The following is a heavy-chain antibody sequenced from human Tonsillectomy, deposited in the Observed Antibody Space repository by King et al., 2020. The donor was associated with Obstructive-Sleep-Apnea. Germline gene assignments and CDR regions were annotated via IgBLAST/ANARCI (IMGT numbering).Heavy chain of an antibody. CDR1: GFIFSGHY. CDR3: AKEEWYRFDF. D-gene: IGHD3-3*01. CDR2: IKPHGSDK. V-gene: IGHV3-7*01. Sequence: VQLVESGGGLVQPGGSLRLSCVASGFIFSGHYMSWVRQAPGKGLAWVAKIKPHGSDKSYVDSVKGRFTISRDNAKNSLFLQMNSLRGEDTAMYYCAKEEWYRFDFWGQGTLVTVSS. J-gene: IGHJ4*02.